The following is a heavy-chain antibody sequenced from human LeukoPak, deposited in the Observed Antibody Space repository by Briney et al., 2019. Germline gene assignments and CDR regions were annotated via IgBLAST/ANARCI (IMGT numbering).Heavy chain of an antibody. CDR2: IYYSGST. V-gene: IGHV4-39*01. D-gene: IGHD2-2*01. J-gene: IGHJ3*02. CDR1: GGSISSSSYY. CDR3: ARWVVGYQLLSRAFDI. Sequence: PSETLSLTCTVSGGSISSSSYYWGWIRQPPGKGLEWIGSIYYSGSTYYNPSLKSRVTISVDTSKNQFSLKLSSVTAADTAVYYCARWVVGYQLLSRAFDIWGQGTMVTVSS.